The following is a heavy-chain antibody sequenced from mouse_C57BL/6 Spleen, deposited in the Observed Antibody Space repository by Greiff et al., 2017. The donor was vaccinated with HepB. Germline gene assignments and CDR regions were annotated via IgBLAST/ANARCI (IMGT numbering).Heavy chain of an antibody. CDR1: GYTFTDHT. V-gene: IGHV1-78*01. Sequence: QVQLQQSDAELVKPGASVKISCKVSGYTFTDHTIHWMKQRPEQGLEWIGDIYPRDGSTKYNEKFKGKATLTADKSSSTAYMQLNSLTSEDSAVYFCERRGPLTRDYFDYWGQGTTLTVSS. J-gene: IGHJ2*01. CDR3: ERRGPLTRDYFDY. CDR2: IYPRDGST.